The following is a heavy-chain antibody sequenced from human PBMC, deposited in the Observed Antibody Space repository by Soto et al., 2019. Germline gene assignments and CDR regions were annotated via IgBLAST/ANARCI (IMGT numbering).Heavy chain of an antibody. J-gene: IGHJ4*02. V-gene: IGHV3-23*01. CDR2: LSGSGGTS. Sequence: EVQLLESGGGLVQPGGSLRLSCSTSGFTFSTYAMNWVRLAPGKGLEWVSALSGSGGTSYYADSVRGRFTISRDNSKSTLYLQVDSLRPEDAAVYYCARDPKTSGGQHWAFNYFDSWGQGTLVTVSS. D-gene: IGHD7-27*01. CDR1: GFTFSTYA. CDR3: ARDPKTSGGQHWAFNYFDS.